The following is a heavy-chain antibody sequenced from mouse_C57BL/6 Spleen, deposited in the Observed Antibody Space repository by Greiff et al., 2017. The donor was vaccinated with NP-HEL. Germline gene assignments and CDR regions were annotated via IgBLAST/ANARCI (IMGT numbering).Heavy chain of an antibody. Sequence: EVQRVESVAELVRPGASVKLSCTASGFNIKNTYMHWMKQRPEQGLEWIGRIDPANGNTKYAPKFQGKATITADTSSNTAYLQLSSLTSEDTAIYYCARDDYGSSPWFAYWGQGTLVTVSA. CDR1: GFNIKNTY. CDR3: ARDDYGSSPWFAY. D-gene: IGHD1-1*01. CDR2: IDPANGNT. V-gene: IGHV14-3*01. J-gene: IGHJ3*01.